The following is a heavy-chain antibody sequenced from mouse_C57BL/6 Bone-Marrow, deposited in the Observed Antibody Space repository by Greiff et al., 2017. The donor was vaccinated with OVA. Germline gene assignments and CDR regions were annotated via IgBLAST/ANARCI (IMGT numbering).Heavy chain of an antibody. CDR3: ARHELGFDY. J-gene: IGHJ2*01. D-gene: IGHD4-1*01. V-gene: IGHV5-12*01. CDR1: GFTFSDYY. Sequence: EVKLMESGGGLVQPGGSLKLSCAASGFTFSDYYMYWVRQTPEKRLEWVAYISNGGGSTYYPDTVKGRFTISRDNAKNTLYLQMSSLKSEDTAMYYCARHELGFDYWGQGTTLTVSS. CDR2: ISNGGGST.